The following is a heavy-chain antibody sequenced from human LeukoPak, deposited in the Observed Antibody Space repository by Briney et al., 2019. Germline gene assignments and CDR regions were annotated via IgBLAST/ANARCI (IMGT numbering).Heavy chain of an antibody. CDR2: IGPSGNTI. V-gene: IGHV3-11*01. Sequence: GGSLRLSCAASGFIFSDYYMSWIRQAPGKGVEWVSYIGPSGNTILYADSVKGRFTVSRDNAKNSLYLQMNSLRAEDTAVYYCARRSSLDYCGQGTLVTVSS. CDR1: GFIFSDYY. CDR3: ARRSSLDY. J-gene: IGHJ4*02. D-gene: IGHD6-13*01.